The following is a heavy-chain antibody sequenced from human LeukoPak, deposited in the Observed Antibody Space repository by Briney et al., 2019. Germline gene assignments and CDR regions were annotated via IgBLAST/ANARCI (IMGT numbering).Heavy chain of an antibody. Sequence: SETLSLTCTVSGASINTYYWSWIRQPPGKGLEWIGYIYYSGTTSYNPSLKTRVTISIDTSKNQFSLKLSSVTAADTAVYYCARTLYSRGFYTVDYWGQGTLVTVSS. V-gene: IGHV4-59*08. D-gene: IGHD3-3*01. CDR2: IYYSGTT. J-gene: IGHJ4*02. CDR3: ARTLYSRGFYTVDY. CDR1: GASINTYY.